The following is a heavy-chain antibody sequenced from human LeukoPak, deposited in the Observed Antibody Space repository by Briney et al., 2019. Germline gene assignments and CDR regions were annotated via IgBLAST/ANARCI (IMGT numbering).Heavy chain of an antibody. D-gene: IGHD6-13*01. Sequence: SVKVSCKASGGTFSSYAISWVRQAPGQGLEWMGGIIPIFGTANYAQKFQGRVTITADKSTSTAYIELSSLRSEDTAVYYCARDPYSSSWYVGYFQHWGQGTLVTVSS. J-gene: IGHJ1*01. CDR1: GGTFSSYA. CDR2: IIPIFGTA. CDR3: ARDPYSSSWYVGYFQH. V-gene: IGHV1-69*06.